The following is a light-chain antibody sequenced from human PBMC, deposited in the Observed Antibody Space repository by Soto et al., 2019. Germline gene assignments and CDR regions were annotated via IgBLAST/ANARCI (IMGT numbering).Light chain of an antibody. CDR2: DVS. Sequence: QSALTQPRSMSGSPGQSVTISCTGTSDDVGAYHYVSWYQHHPGKAPKLIIYDVSERPSGVPDRFSGSKSGNTASLTISGLQPEDEADYYCSSYTSSSPYVFGTGTKVTVL. V-gene: IGLV2-11*01. J-gene: IGLJ1*01. CDR3: SSYTSSSPYV. CDR1: SDDVGAYHY.